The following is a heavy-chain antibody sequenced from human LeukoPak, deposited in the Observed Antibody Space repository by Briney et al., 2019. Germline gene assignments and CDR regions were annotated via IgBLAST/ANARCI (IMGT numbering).Heavy chain of an antibody. V-gene: IGHV4-4*07. Sequence: SETLSLTCTVSGGSISSYYWSWIRQPAGKGLEWIGRIYTSGSANYNPSLKSRVTMSVDTSKNQFSLKLSSVTAADTAVYYCARDALRFLDRDAFDIWGQGTMVTVSS. J-gene: IGHJ3*02. CDR2: IYTSGSA. D-gene: IGHD3-3*01. CDR1: GGSISSYY. CDR3: ARDALRFLDRDAFDI.